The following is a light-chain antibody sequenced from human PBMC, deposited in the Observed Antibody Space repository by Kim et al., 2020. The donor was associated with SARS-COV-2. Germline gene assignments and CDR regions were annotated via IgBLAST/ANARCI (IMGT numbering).Light chain of an antibody. CDR3: QAWDSSTAV. V-gene: IGLV3-1*01. Sequence: VAPGQTASFTCSGDKLGDKYACWYQQKPGQAPVLVIYQDSKRPSGIPERFSGSNSGNTATLTISGTQAMDEADYYCQAWDSSTAVFGGGTQLTVL. CDR2: QDS. CDR1: KLGDKY. J-gene: IGLJ3*02.